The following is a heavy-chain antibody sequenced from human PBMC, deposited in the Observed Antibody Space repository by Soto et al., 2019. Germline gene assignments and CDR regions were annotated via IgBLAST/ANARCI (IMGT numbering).Heavy chain of an antibody. CDR2: INHSGST. D-gene: IGHD6-6*01. CDR1: GGSFSGYY. V-gene: IGHV4-34*01. J-gene: IGHJ6*03. Sequence: SETLSLTCAVYGGSFSGYYWSWIRQPPGKGLEWIGEINHSGSTNYNPSLKSRVTISVDTSKNQFSLKLSSVTAADTAVYYCARDSSSYYYYYYMDVWGKGTTVTVS. CDR3: ARDSSSYYYYYYMDV.